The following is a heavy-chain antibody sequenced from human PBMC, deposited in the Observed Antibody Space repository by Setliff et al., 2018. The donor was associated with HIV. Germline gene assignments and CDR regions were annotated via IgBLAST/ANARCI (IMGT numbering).Heavy chain of an antibody. Sequence: GASVKVSCKASGYTLAPGQGLEWMGIINPSDGSTSYTQKFQGRVTMTRDTSTSTVYMELSSLRSEDTAVYYCARDHAGVQVVPAAMKGGFDYWGQGTLVTVSS. CDR1: GYTL. CDR2: INPSDGST. J-gene: IGHJ4*02. CDR3: ARDHAGVQVVPAAMKGGFDY. D-gene: IGHD2-2*01. V-gene: IGHV1-46*01.